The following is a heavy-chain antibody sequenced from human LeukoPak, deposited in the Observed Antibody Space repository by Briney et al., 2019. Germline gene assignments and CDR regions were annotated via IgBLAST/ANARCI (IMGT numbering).Heavy chain of an antibody. V-gene: IGHV1-69*13. CDR2: IIPIFGTA. D-gene: IGHD2-2*01. Sequence: GASVKISCKASGGTFSSYAISWVRQAPGQGLECMGGIIPIFGTANYAQKFQGRVTITADESTSTAYMELSSLRSEDTAVYYCTRAPPPSAWDIVVVPAAPYYYYYYMDVWGKGTTVTVSS. CDR1: GGTFSSYA. CDR3: TRAPPPSAWDIVVVPAAPYYYYYYMDV. J-gene: IGHJ6*03.